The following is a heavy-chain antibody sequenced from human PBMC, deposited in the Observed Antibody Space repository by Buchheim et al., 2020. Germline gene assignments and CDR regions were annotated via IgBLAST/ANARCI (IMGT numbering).Heavy chain of an antibody. CDR3: ATDLLLGRPDYLDH. V-gene: IGHV3-30-3*01. J-gene: IGHJ4*02. CDR1: GFTFSSYD. D-gene: IGHD3-10*01. CDR2: TSTDGNSY. Sequence: QVQLVESGGGVVRPGRSLRLSCAAFGFTFSSYDVHWVRQGPGKGLEWLAVTSTDGNSYFHADSVLGRFTISRDNFRNTVYLQMNGLGGEDTAVYYCATDLLLGRPDYLDHWGQGTL.